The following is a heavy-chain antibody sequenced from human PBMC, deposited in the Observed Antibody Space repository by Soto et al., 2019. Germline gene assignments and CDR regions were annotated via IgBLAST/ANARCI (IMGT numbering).Heavy chain of an antibody. D-gene: IGHD6-19*01. Sequence: GGSLRLSCAASGFTFSNAWMSWVRQAPGKGLEWVGRIKSKTDGGTTDYAAPVKGRFTISRDDSKNTLYLQMNSLKTEDTAVYYCTGISSGWSPYDYWGQGTLVTVSS. CDR2: IKSKTDGGTT. V-gene: IGHV3-15*01. J-gene: IGHJ4*02. CDR3: TGISSGWSPYDY. CDR1: GFTFSNAW.